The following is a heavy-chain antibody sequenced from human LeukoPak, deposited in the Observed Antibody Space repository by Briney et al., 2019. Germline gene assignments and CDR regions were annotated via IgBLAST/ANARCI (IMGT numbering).Heavy chain of an antibody. D-gene: IGHD2-15*01. V-gene: IGHV4-34*01. Sequence: SETLSLTSAVYGGSFSGYYWSWIRQPPGKGLEWIGEINHSGSTNYNPSLKSRVTISVDTSKNQFSLKLSSVTAADTAVYYCARCSSGGSCYSYQHWGQGTLVTVSS. CDR2: INHSGST. CDR3: ARCSSGGSCYSYQH. CDR1: GGSFSGYY. J-gene: IGHJ4*02.